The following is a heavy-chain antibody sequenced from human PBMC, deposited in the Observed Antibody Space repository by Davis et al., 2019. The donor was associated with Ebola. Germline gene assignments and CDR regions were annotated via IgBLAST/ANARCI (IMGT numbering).Heavy chain of an antibody. CDR1: GFTFSSYS. CDR3: ARVGDRVVVAATGFDY. D-gene: IGHD2-15*01. Sequence: GGSLRLSCAASGFTFSSYSMNWVRQAPGKGLEWVSYISSSSSTIYYADSVKGRFTISRDNAKNSLYLQMNSLRDEDTAVYYCARVGDRVVVAATGFDYWGQGTLVTVSS. CDR2: ISSSSSTI. V-gene: IGHV3-48*02. J-gene: IGHJ4*02.